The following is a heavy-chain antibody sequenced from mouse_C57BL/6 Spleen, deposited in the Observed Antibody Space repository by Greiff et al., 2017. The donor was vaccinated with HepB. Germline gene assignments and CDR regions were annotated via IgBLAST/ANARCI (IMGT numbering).Heavy chain of an antibody. CDR3: TELSFDY. J-gene: IGHJ2*01. CDR2: IDPENGDT. V-gene: IGHV14-4*01. CDR1: GFNIKDDY. Sequence: VQLKESGAELVRPGASVKLSCTASGFNIKDDYMHWVKQRPEQGLEWIGWIDPENGDTEYASKFQGKATITADTSSNTAYLQLSSLTSEDTAVYYCTELSFDYWGQGTTLTVSS. D-gene: IGHD2-12*01.